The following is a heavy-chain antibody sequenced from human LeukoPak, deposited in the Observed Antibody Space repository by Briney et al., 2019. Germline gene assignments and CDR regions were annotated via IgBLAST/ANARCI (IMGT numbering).Heavy chain of an antibody. V-gene: IGHV1-69*13. CDR1: GGTFSSYA. D-gene: IGHD3-3*01. Sequence: SVKVSCKASGGTFSSYAISWVRQAPGQGLEWMGGIIPIFGTANYAQKFQGRVTITADESTSTAYMELSSLRSEDTAVYYCASPEEYYDFWSGYYTSNQFDPWGQGTLVTVSS. CDR2: IIPIFGTA. J-gene: IGHJ5*02. CDR3: ASPEEYYDFWSGYYTSNQFDP.